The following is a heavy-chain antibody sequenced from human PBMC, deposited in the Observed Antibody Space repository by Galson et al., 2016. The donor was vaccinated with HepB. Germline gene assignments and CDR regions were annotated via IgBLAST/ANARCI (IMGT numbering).Heavy chain of an antibody. Sequence: SLRLSCAASGFTFSRYWMNWVRQAPGKGLDWVSYISTGSTTIYYADSVKGRLTISRDNAKNLPYLQMNSLRVEDTAVYYCARDPYCGGDCNSPRYFDLWGRGTLVTVSS. CDR2: ISTGSTTI. J-gene: IGHJ2*01. V-gene: IGHV3-48*04. CDR1: GFTFSRYW. CDR3: ARDPYCGGDCNSPRYFDL. D-gene: IGHD2-21*02.